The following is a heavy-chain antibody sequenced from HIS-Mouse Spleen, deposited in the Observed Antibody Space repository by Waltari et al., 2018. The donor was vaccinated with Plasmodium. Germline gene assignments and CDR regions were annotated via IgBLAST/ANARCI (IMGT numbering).Heavy chain of an antibody. CDR3: AREGGYCSGGSCYSGQGFDI. J-gene: IGHJ3*02. CDR2: ISYDGSNK. CDR1: GFTFRSYA. V-gene: IGHV3-30-3*01. D-gene: IGHD2-15*01. Sequence: VQLVESGGGVVQPGRSLRLSCAASGFTFRSYAMHWVRKAPGKGLEWVAVISYDGSNKYYADSVKGRFTISRDNSKNTLYLQMNSLRAEDTAVYYCAREGGYCSGGSCYSGQGFDIWGQGTMVTVSS.